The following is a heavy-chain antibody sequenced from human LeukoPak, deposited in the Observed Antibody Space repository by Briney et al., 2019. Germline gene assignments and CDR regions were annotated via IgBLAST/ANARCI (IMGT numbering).Heavy chain of an antibody. J-gene: IGHJ4*02. Sequence: QPGGSLRLSCAASGFTFSSYSMNWVRQAPGKGLEWVSSISSSSSYIYYADSVKGRFTISRDNSKNTLYLQMNSLRAEDTAVYYCAKGQRFYGEYYFDYWGQGTLVTVSS. CDR2: ISSSSSYI. D-gene: IGHD4-17*01. CDR3: AKGQRFYGEYYFDY. CDR1: GFTFSSYS. V-gene: IGHV3-21*04.